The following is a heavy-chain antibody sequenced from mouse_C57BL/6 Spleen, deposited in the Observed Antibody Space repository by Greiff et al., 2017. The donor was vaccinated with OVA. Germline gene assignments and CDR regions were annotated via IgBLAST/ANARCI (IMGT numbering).Heavy chain of an antibody. CDR3: ARFPLYYFDY. J-gene: IGHJ2*01. D-gene: IGHD6-1*01. CDR1: GYTFTSYW. CDR2: IDPTDSYT. V-gene: IGHV1-50*01. Sequence: QVQLQQPGAELVKPGASVKLSCKASGYTFTSYWMQWVKQRPGQGLEWIGEIDPTDSYTNYNQKFKGKATVTVDTSSSTAYMQLSSLTSEDSAVYYCARFPLYYFDYWGQGTTLTVSS.